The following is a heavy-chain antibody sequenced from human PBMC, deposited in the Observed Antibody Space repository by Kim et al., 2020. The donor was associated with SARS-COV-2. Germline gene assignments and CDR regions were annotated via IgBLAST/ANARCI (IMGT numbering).Heavy chain of an antibody. D-gene: IGHD3-10*01. J-gene: IGHJ4*02. CDR3: AKDVLYVSGRGYFDS. V-gene: IGHV3-23*03. Sequence: ADAVRGSLTISRDNSKNTLYLQMDSLRVEDTAVYYCAKDVLYVSGRGYFDSWGQGVLVTVSS.